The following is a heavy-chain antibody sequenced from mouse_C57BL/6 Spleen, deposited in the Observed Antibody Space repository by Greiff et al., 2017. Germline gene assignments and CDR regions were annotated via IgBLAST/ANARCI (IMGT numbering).Heavy chain of an antibody. CDR2: ISSGSSTI. CDR3: ARPLLLRSGYYVDY. J-gene: IGHJ2*01. V-gene: IGHV5-17*01. D-gene: IGHD1-1*01. Sequence: EVMLVESGGGLVKPGGSLKLSCAASGFTFSDYGMHWVRQAPEKGLEWVAYISSGSSTIYYADTVKGRFTISRDNAKNTLFLQMTILMSEDTAMYYCARPLLLRSGYYVDYWGPGTTLTVSS. CDR1: GFTFSDYG.